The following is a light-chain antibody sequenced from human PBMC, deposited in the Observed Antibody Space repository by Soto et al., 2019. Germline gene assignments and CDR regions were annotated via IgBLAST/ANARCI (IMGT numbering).Light chain of an antibody. CDR2: GAS. Sequence: EMVLTQSPGTLSLSPGERATLSCRASQGVSSSYLAWYQQKPGQPPRPLIYGASSRATGIPDRFSGSGSGTAFTLTIPTLEPVDFAVYYCQHYRSSFGGGTKVYIK. J-gene: IGKJ4*01. V-gene: IGKV3-20*01. CDR1: QGVSSSY. CDR3: QHYRSS.